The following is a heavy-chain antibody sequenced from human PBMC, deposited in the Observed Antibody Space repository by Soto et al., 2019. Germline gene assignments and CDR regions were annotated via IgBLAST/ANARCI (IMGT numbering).Heavy chain of an antibody. V-gene: IGHV1-69*13. Sequence: SVKVSCKASGGTFSSYAISWVRQAPGQGLEWMGGIIPIFGTANYAQKSQGRVTITADESTSTAYMELSSLRSEDTAVYYCARATFYPLGSRGELDSWSQGTWVTVSS. CDR3: ARATFYPLGSRGELDS. CDR2: IIPIFGTA. J-gene: IGHJ4*02. D-gene: IGHD3-16*01. CDR1: GGTFSSYA.